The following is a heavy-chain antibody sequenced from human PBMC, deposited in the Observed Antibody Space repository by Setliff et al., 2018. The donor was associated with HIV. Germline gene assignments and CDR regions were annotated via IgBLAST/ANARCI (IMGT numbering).Heavy chain of an antibody. V-gene: IGHV4-39*07. J-gene: IGHJ6*02. CDR3: ARGHCSGTNCYGVDYYGMDV. Sequence: PSETLFLTCTVSGGSISGSNYYWGWIRQPPGKGLEWIGEIYHTEYTNYSPSLKSRVSMSVDRSKNQFSLNLTSVTAADTAVYYCARGHCSGTNCYGVDYYGMDVWGQGTTVTVSS. D-gene: IGHD2-2*01. CDR1: GGSISGSNYY. CDR2: IYHTEYT.